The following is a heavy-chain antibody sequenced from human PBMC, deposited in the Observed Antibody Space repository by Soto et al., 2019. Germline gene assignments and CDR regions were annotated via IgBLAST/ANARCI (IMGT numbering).Heavy chain of an antibody. J-gene: IGHJ5*02. Sequence: EVQLLESGGGLVQPGESLRVSCAASGFTFSSYAMTWVRQAPGKGLEWVSSISGSGDYTYFADSVKGRFTISRDNSKDTLYLQMSSLRVEDTAIYYCAKDSRSHPQGWFDPWGQGTLVTVSS. D-gene: IGHD2-15*01. V-gene: IGHV3-23*01. CDR1: GFTFSSYA. CDR2: ISGSGDYT. CDR3: AKDSRSHPQGWFDP.